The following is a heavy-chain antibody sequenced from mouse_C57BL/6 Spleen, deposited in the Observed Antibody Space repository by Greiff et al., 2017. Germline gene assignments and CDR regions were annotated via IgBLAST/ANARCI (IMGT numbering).Heavy chain of an antibody. Sequence: EVQLVESGPGLVKPSQSLSLTCSVTGYSITSGYYWNWIRQFPGNKLEWMGYISYDGSNNYNPSLKNRISITRDTSKNQFFLKLNSVTTEDTATYYCARGDYGRVAGYWGQGTTLTVSS. CDR3: ARGDYGRVAGY. CDR1: GYSITSGYY. V-gene: IGHV3-6*01. J-gene: IGHJ2*01. CDR2: ISYDGSN. D-gene: IGHD1-1*01.